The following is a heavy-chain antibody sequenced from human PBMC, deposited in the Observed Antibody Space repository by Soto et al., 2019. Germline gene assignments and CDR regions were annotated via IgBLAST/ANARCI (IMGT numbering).Heavy chain of an antibody. Sequence: QVQLVESGGGVVQPGRSLRLSCAASRFTFSSYAMHWVRQAPGKGLEWVAVISYDGRQKHYVDSVKGRFTISRDESVNTLYLQMNSLRPEDTAVYYCAKDGYFDTYYFDHWGQGTLVTVSS. V-gene: IGHV3-30*04. CDR2: ISYDGRQK. J-gene: IGHJ4*02. CDR1: RFTFSSYA. CDR3: AKDGYFDTYYFDH. D-gene: IGHD3-9*01.